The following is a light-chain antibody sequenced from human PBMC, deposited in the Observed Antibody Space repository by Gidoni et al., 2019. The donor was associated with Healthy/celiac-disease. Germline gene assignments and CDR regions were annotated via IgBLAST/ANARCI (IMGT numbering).Light chain of an antibody. Sequence: DLVMTQPPASLAVSLGDRATINCKSSQSVLYSSNNKNYLAWYQQKPGQPPKLLMYWASTRESWVPDRFSGSGSGTDFTLTISSLQAEDVAVYYCQQYYSTLWTFGQGTKVEIK. J-gene: IGKJ1*01. CDR1: QSVLYSSNNKNY. V-gene: IGKV4-1*01. CDR2: WAS. CDR3: QQYYSTLWT.